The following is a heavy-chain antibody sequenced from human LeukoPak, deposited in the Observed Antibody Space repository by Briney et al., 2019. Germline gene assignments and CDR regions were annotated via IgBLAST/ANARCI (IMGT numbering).Heavy chain of an antibody. D-gene: IGHD6-6*01. Sequence: SETLSLTCAVYGGSFSGYYWSWIRQPPGKGLEWIGEISHSGSTNYNPSLKSRVTISVDTSKNQFSLKLSSVTAADTAVYYCASWGDFSSSAWFDPWGQGTLVTVSS. J-gene: IGHJ5*02. CDR2: ISHSGST. CDR1: GGSFSGYY. V-gene: IGHV4-34*01. CDR3: ASWGDFSSSAWFDP.